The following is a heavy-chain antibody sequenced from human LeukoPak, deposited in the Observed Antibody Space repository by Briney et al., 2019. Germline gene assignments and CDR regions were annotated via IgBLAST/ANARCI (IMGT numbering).Heavy chain of an antibody. V-gene: IGHV3-23*01. J-gene: IGHJ4*02. D-gene: IGHD2-2*01. CDR1: GFTFSSYA. CDR3: AKDQDIVVVPAAPFDY. CDR2: ISGSGGST. Sequence: GGSLRLSCAASGFTFSSYAMSWVRQAPGKGLEWVSAISGSGGSTYYADSVKGRFTISRDNSKNTLYLQMNSLRTEDTAVYYCAKDQDIVVVPAAPFDYWGQGTLVTVSS.